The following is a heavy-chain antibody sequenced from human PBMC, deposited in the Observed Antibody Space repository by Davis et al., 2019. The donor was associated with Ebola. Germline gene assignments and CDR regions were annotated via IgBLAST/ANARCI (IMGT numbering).Heavy chain of an antibody. V-gene: IGHV3-21*01. CDR1: GFNFNTYA. CDR2: ITSSSSHI. CDR3: ASRRGGPQIGWDILAGYP. J-gene: IGHJ4*02. D-gene: IGHD3-9*01. Sequence: PGGSLRLSCAASGFNFNTYAMNWVRQAPGKGLEWVSSITSSSSHIYYADSVKGRFTISRDNAKNSLYLQMNSLRAEDTAVYYCASRRGGPQIGWDILAGYPWGQGTLVTVSS.